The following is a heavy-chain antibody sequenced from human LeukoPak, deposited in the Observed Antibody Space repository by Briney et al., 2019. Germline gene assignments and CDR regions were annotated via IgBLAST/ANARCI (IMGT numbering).Heavy chain of an antibody. J-gene: IGHJ4*02. CDR1: GFTFSSYG. V-gene: IGHV3-30*03. Sequence: PGGSLRLSCAASGFTFSSYGMHWVRQAPGKGLEWVAVISYDGSNKYYADSVKGRFTISRDNSKNTLYLQMNSLRAEDTAVYYCARIVRLRVVPAAIGYWGQGTLVTVSS. CDR2: ISYDGSNK. D-gene: IGHD2-2*01. CDR3: ARIVRLRVVPAAIGY.